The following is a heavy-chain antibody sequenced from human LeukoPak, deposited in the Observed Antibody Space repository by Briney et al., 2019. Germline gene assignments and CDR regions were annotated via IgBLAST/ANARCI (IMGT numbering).Heavy chain of an antibody. CDR3: ARKLGSPFWSGYGYFDY. V-gene: IGHV4-34*01. CDR1: GGSFSGYY. CDR2: INHSGST. D-gene: IGHD3-3*01. Sequence: SSETLSLTCAVYGGSFSGYYWSWIRQPPGKGLEWIGEINHSGSTNYNPSLKSRVTISVDTSKNQFSLKLSSVTAADTAVYCCARKLGSPFWSGYGYFDYWGQGTLVTVSS. J-gene: IGHJ4*02.